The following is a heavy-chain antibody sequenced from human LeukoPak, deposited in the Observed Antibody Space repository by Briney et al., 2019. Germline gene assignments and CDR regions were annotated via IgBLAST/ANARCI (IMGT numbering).Heavy chain of an antibody. CDR1: GFSLSSSGVG. Sequence: EPGPTLVKPTQTLTLTCTFSGFSLSSSGVGVGWIRQPPGKALEWLALIYWDGDKRYSPSLKSRLTITKDTSKNQVVLTMTNMDPVDTATYYCAHSTWSSLNFDYWGQGTLVTVSS. CDR2: IYWDGDK. J-gene: IGHJ4*02. V-gene: IGHV2-5*02. CDR3: AHSTWSSLNFDY. D-gene: IGHD2/OR15-2a*01.